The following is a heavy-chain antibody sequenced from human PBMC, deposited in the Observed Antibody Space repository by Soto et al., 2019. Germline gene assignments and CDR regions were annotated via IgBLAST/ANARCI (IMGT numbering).Heavy chain of an antibody. J-gene: IGHJ4*02. D-gene: IGHD3-22*01. CDR1: GFTFSSYA. CDR2: ISGSGGST. Sequence: GGSLRLSCAASGFTFSSYAMSWVRQAPGKGLEWVSAISGSGGSTYYADSVKGRFTISRDNSKNTLYLQMNSLRAEDTAVYYCAKGPHYYDSSGYYFGYWGQGTLVTVSS. V-gene: IGHV3-23*01. CDR3: AKGPHYYDSSGYYFGY.